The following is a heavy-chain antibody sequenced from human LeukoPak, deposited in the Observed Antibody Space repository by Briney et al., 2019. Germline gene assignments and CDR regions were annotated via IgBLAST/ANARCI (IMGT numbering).Heavy chain of an antibody. CDR1: GGSISSGDYY. V-gene: IGHV4-30-4*01. D-gene: IGHD5-18*01. CDR2: IYYSGST. Sequence: PSETLSLTCTVSGGSISSGDYYWSWIRQPPGKGLEWIGYIYYSGSTYYNPSLKSRVTISVDTSKNQFSLKLSSVTAADTAVYYCARGGYSYGPFDYWGQGTLVTVSS. J-gene: IGHJ4*02. CDR3: ARGGYSYGPFDY.